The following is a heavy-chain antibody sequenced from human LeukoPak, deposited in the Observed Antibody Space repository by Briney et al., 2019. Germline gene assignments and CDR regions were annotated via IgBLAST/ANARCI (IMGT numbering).Heavy chain of an antibody. J-gene: IGHJ4*02. CDR2: IGTSGANT. CDR3: AKKSGDHFHFDF. Sequence: PGGSLRLSCAASGFTFNNYGMGWVRQTPGKGLEWVATIGTSGANTYHADSVKDRFAISRDNSKSTLYLQMNSLRAEDTAVYHCAKKSGDHFHFDFWGQGTLVTVSS. CDR1: GFTFNNYG. D-gene: IGHD2-21*01. V-gene: IGHV3-23*01.